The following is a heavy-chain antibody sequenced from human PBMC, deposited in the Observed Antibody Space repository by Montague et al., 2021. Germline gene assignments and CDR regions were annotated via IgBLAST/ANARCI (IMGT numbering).Heavy chain of an antibody. CDR1: GGSFSGYY. V-gene: IGHV4-34*01. D-gene: IGHD3-10*01. CDR2: ISQNGST. Sequence: SETLSLTCAVYGGSFSGYYWNWIRQSPGKGLEWIGEISQNGSTSYNPSLKSRVTMSVDTSKKQFSLNLNSVTAADTAVYYCARGLYVAWFLFATGCFDAWGPGTLVTVSS. CDR3: ARGLYVAWFLFATGCFDA. J-gene: IGHJ5*02.